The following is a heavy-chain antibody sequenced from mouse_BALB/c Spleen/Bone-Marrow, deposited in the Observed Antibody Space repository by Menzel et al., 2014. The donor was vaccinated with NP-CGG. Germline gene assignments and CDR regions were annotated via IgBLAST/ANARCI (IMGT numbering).Heavy chain of an antibody. D-gene: IGHD2-1*01. Sequence: QVQLQQSGPELVRPGTSVKMSCKASGYTFTSYWTHWVKQRPGQGLEWIGMIDPSNSESRLNQKFKDKATLNVDKSSNTAYMQLSCLTSEDSAVYYCARLDGNYRNYFDYWGQGTSLTVSS. CDR1: GYTFTSYW. CDR3: ARLDGNYRNYFDY. CDR2: IDPSNSES. J-gene: IGHJ2*02. V-gene: IGHV1-59*01.